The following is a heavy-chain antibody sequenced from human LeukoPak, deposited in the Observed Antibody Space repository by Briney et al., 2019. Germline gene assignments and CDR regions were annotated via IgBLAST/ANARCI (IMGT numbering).Heavy chain of an antibody. CDR1: GGSISSYY. CDR3: ARSDYDILTGYYGLDY. D-gene: IGHD3-9*01. CDR2: IYYSGST. Sequence: PSETLSLMCTVSGGSISSYYWSWIRQPPGKGLEWIGYIYYSGSTNYNPSLRSRVTISVDTSKNQFSLKLSSVTAADTAVYYRARSDYDILTGYYGLDYWGQGTLVTVSS. J-gene: IGHJ4*02. V-gene: IGHV4-59*01.